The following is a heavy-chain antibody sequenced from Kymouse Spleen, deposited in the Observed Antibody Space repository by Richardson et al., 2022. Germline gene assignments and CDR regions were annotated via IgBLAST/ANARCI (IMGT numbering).Heavy chain of an antibody. CDR2: INHSGST. J-gene: IGHJ6*02. D-gene: IGHD7-27*02. V-gene: IGHV4-34*01. CDR1: GGSFSGYY. Sequence: QVQLQQWGAGLLKPSETLSLTCAVYGGSFSGYYWSWIRQPPGKGLEWIGEINHSGSTNYNPSLKSRVTISVDTSKNQFSLKLSSVTAADTAVYYCARGGGDWGIYYYYGMDVWGQGTTVTVSS. CDR3: ARGGGDWGIYYYYGMDV.